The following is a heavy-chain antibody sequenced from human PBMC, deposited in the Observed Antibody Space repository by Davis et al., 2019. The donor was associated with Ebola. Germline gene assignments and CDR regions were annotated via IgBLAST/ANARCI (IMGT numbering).Heavy chain of an antibody. CDR1: GYTFTGYY. J-gene: IGHJ4*02. V-gene: IGHV1-2*06. Sequence: ALVKVSCKASGYTFTGYYMHWVRQAPGQGLEWMGRINPNSGGTNYAQKFQGRVTMTRDTSISTAYMELSSLRSDDTAVYYCASGTTVTTGFDNWGQGTLVTVSS. CDR3: ASGTTVTTGFDN. CDR2: INPNSGGT. D-gene: IGHD4-17*01.